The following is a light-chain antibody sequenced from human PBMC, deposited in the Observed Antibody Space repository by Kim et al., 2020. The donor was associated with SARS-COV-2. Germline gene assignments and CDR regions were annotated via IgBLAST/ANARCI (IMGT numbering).Light chain of an antibody. V-gene: IGKV3-15*01. CDR1: QSMSTN. Sequence: SPGERAPLSCRASQSMSTNLAWYQHNPGQTPRLLIYGASTRATGIPVRFSGSGSGTDFTLTISSLQSEDFAVYYCQQYDDWSSITFGQGTRLEIK. CDR3: QQYDDWSSIT. J-gene: IGKJ5*01. CDR2: GAS.